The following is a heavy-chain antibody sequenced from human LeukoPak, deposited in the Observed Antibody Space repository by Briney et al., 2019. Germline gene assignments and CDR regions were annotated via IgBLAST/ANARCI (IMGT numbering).Heavy chain of an antibody. CDR3: AKDLSGGGTTPYYFDY. Sequence: GGSLRLSCAASGFTFSSYAMSWVRQAPGKGLEWVSAISGSGGSTYYADSVKGRFTISRDNSKNTLYLQMNSLRAEDTAVYYCAKDLSGGGTTPYYFDYWGQGTLVTVSS. CDR1: GFTFSSYA. V-gene: IGHV3-23*01. D-gene: IGHD1-1*01. J-gene: IGHJ4*02. CDR2: ISGSGGST.